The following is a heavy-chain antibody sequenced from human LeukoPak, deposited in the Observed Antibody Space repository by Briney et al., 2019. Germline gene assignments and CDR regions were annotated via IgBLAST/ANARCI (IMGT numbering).Heavy chain of an antibody. J-gene: IGHJ2*01. V-gene: IGHV3-7*01. Sequence: PGRSLRLSCAASGFTFSSYWMSWVRQAPGKGLESVAHIKQDESEKYYVDSVKGRFTISRDNAKKSLYLQMNSLRAEDTAVYYCARDWYSSSPYWYFDLWGRGTLVTVSS. CDR1: GFTFSSYW. D-gene: IGHD6-6*01. CDR3: ARDWYSSSPYWYFDL. CDR2: IKQDESEK.